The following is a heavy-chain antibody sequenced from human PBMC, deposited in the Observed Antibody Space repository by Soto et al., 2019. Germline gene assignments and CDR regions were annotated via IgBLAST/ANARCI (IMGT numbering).Heavy chain of an antibody. J-gene: IGHJ4*02. CDR1: GFTFRDYY. CDR3: AKMSSENYYDPVFS. V-gene: IGHV3-11*01. Sequence: QVQLVESGGGLVQTSGSLRIACVASGFTFRDYYMSWVRQAPGKGLEWVSYISSSGNTIYYADSVKGRFTISRDNAKNSVYLQMNSLRAEDTALYFCAKMSSENYYDPVFSWGQGTLVTVSS. CDR2: ISSSGNTI. D-gene: IGHD3-22*01.